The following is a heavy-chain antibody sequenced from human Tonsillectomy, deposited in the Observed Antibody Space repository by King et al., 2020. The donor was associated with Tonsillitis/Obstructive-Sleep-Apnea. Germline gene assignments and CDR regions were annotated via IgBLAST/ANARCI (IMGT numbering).Heavy chain of an antibody. CDR3: AKDYESSGWPAFDS. D-gene: IGHD3-22*01. V-gene: IGHV3-23*04. CDR1: GFTISSRA. Sequence: VQLVESGGGLVQPGGSLRLSCAVSGFTISSRAVSWVRQAPGKGLEWLSSITNNAGKTYYADSVMGRFTISRDDSKNTLYLEMNSLRVEDTAFYYCAKDYESSGWPAFDSWGRDTVVPVS. J-gene: IGHJ4*02. CDR2: ITNNAGKT.